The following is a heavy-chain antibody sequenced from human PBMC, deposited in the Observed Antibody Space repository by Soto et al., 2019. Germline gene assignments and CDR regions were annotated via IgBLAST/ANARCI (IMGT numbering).Heavy chain of an antibody. CDR3: ARVGVGLAAPRVWPY. D-gene: IGHD6-13*01. CDR1: GYTFTSYG. Sequence: GASVKVSCKASGYTFTSYGISWVRQAPGQGLEWMAWINPYNGNTKYAEKFLGRVTVTTDTSTATAYMEVRSLTSGGTAVFYCARVGVGLAAPRVWPYWGQGTPVTVSS. J-gene: IGHJ4*02. CDR2: INPYNGNT. V-gene: IGHV1-18*01.